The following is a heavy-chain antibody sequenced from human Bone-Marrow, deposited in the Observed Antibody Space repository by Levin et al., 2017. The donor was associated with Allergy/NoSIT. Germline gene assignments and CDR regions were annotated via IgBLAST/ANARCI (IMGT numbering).Heavy chain of an antibody. J-gene: IGHJ4*02. V-gene: IGHV4-59*01. D-gene: IGHD3-22*01. CDR2: SYYRGST. Sequence: SETLSLTCTVSGVSITNYYWGWIRQPPGKGLEWIAHSYYRGSTDYKPSLMRRVAVSLDNSKNQFSLRLSSVTAADTAGYFCARGARYYYDTSGPSNYFDYWGQGTLVTVSS. CDR3: ARGARYYYDTSGPSNYFDY. CDR1: GVSITNYY.